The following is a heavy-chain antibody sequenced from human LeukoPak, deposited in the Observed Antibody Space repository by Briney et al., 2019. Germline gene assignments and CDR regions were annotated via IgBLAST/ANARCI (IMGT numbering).Heavy chain of an antibody. CDR3: ARDTALYSGSYSYFDY. D-gene: IGHD1-26*01. J-gene: IGHJ4*02. CDR2: ISSSSSYI. CDR1: GFTFSRYT. Sequence: GGSLRLSCAVSGFTFSRYTMNWVRQAPGKGLEWVSSISSSSSYIYYADSVKGRFTISRDNGKNSLYLQMNSLRAEDTAVYYCARDTALYSGSYSYFDYWGQGTLVTVSS. V-gene: IGHV3-21*01.